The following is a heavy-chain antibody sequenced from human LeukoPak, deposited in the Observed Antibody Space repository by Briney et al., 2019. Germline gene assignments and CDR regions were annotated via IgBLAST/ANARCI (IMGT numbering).Heavy chain of an antibody. Sequence: PGGSLRLSCAASGFTFSSYAVHWVRQASGKGLEWVGRIRSKANSYATACAASVKGRFTISRDDSKNTAYLQMNSLKTEDTAVYYCTRPYSSGWYDYYYGMDVWGQGTTVTVSS. CDR2: IRSKANSYAT. D-gene: IGHD6-19*01. CDR3: TRPYSSGWYDYYYGMDV. V-gene: IGHV3-73*01. J-gene: IGHJ6*02. CDR1: GFTFSSYA.